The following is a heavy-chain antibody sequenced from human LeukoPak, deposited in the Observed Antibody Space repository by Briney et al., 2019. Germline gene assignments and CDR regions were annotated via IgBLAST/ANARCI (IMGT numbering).Heavy chain of an antibody. D-gene: IGHD3-10*01. CDR2: IYYSGST. J-gene: IGHJ5*02. CDR3: ARHEKASWFGESRAWFDP. CDR1: GGSISSYY. V-gene: IGHV4-59*08. Sequence: SETLSLTCTVSGGSISSYYWSWIRQPPGKGLEWIGYIYYSGSTNYNPSLKSRVTISVDTSKNQFSLKLSSVTAADTAVYYCARHEKASWFGESRAWFDPWGQGTLVTVSS.